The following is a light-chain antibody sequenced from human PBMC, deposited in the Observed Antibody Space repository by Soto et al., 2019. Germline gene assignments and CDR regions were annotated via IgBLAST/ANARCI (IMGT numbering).Light chain of an antibody. V-gene: IGKV3-20*01. J-gene: IGKJ1*01. CDR3: QQYYSYPRT. CDR1: KSVSNNY. Sequence: EIVVAKSPSTLSLSPGERATLSCRASKSVSNNYLAWYQQKPGQAPRLLIYGASNRATGIPDRFSGSGSGTDFTLTISCLQSEDFATYYCQQYYSYPRTFGQGTKVDIK. CDR2: GAS.